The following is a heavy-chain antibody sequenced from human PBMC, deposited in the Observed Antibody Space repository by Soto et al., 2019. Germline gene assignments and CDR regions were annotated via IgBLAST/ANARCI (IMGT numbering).Heavy chain of an antibody. CDR1: GFTVSSNY. Sequence: SGGSLRLSCAASGFTVSSNYMSWVRQAPGKGLEWVSVIYSCGSTYYADSVKGRFTISRVNSKNTLYLQMNSLRAEDTAVYYCARERYSYGQSFDYWGQGTLVTVSS. CDR3: ARERYSYGQSFDY. J-gene: IGHJ4*02. D-gene: IGHD5-18*01. CDR2: IYSCGST. V-gene: IGHV3-66*01.